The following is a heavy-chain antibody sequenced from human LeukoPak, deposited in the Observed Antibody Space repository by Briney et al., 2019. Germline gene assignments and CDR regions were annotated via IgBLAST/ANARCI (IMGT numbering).Heavy chain of an antibody. CDR1: GFTFSSYG. Sequence: QPGRSLRLSCAASGFTFSSYGMHWVRQAPGKGLEWVAVISYDGSNKYYADSVKGRFTISRDNSKNTLYLQMNSLRAEDTAVYYCATSPEDDSGLVPWYDAFDIWGQGTMVTVSS. CDR3: ATSPEDDSGLVPWYDAFDI. J-gene: IGHJ3*02. D-gene: IGHD3-22*01. CDR2: ISYDGSNK. V-gene: IGHV3-30*03.